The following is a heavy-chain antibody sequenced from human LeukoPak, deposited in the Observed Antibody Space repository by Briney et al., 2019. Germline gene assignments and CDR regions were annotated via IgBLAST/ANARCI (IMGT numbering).Heavy chain of an antibody. D-gene: IGHD3-3*01. J-gene: IGHJ4*02. Sequence: ASVKVSCKASGYTFTSYDIHWVRQATGQGLEWMGRMNPNRGDTDYAQKFQGRVTMTRDTSISTAYMELSSLRSEDTAVYYCATVPGCPSTIFGVVHYYFDYWGQGTLVTVSS. CDR3: ATVPGCPSTIFGVVHYYFDY. CDR1: GYTFTSYD. V-gene: IGHV1-8*01. CDR2: MNPNRGDT.